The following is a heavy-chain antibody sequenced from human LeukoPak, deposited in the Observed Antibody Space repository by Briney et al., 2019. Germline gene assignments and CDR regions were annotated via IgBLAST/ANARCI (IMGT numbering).Heavy chain of an antibody. D-gene: IGHD6-13*01. V-gene: IGHV3-53*01. CDR3: ARGRAAPLGYYYYGMDV. J-gene: IGHJ6*02. CDR2: IYSGGST. Sequence: PGGSLRLSCAASGFTVSSNYMSWVRQAPGKGLEWVSVIYSGGSTYYADSVKGRFTISRDNSKNTLYLQMNSRRAEDTAVYYCARGRAAPLGYYYYGMDVWGQGTTVTVSS. CDR1: GFTVSSNY.